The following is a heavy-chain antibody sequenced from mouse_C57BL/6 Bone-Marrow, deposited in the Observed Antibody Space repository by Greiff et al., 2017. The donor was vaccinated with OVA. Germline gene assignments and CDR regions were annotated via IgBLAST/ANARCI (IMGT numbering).Heavy chain of an antibody. D-gene: IGHD1-1*01. V-gene: IGHV1-15*01. CDR3: TRRYYYGSSYRYFDV. Sequence: QVQLQQSGAELVRPGASVTLSCKASGYTFTDYEMHWVKQTPVHGLEWIGAIDPETGGPAYNQKFKGKAILTADKSSSTAYMELRSLTSEDSAVYYCTRRYYYGSSYRYFDVWGTGTTVTVSS. J-gene: IGHJ1*03. CDR2: IDPETGGP. CDR1: GYTFTDYE.